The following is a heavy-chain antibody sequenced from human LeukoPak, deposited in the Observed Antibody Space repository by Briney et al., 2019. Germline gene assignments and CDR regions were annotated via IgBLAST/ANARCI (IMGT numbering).Heavy chain of an antibody. V-gene: IGHV3-21*01. J-gene: IGHJ4*02. CDR1: GFTFSTYG. Sequence: GGSLRLSCAASGFTFSTYGMSWVRQAPGKGLEWVSSISSSSSYIYYADSVKGRFTISRDNAKNSLYLQMSSLRAEDTAVYYCARDPRYCSGGSCYDDYWGQGTLVTVSS. CDR3: ARDPRYCSGGSCYDDY. CDR2: ISSSSSYI. D-gene: IGHD2-15*01.